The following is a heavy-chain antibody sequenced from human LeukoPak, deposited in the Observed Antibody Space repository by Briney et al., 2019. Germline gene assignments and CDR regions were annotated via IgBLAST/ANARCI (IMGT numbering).Heavy chain of an antibody. CDR1: GYTFTSYD. Sequence: ASVKVSCKASGYTFTSYDINWVRQATGQGLEWMGWMSPNSGKTGYAQKFQGRVTMTRNTSISTAYMELSSLRSEDTAVYYCARGGGYDGRPDYWGQGTLVTVSS. CDR2: MSPNSGKT. CDR3: ARGGGYDGRPDY. J-gene: IGHJ4*02. D-gene: IGHD5-12*01. V-gene: IGHV1-8*01.